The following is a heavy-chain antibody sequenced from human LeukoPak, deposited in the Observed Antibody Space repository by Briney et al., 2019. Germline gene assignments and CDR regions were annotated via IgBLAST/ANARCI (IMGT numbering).Heavy chain of an antibody. CDR3: AKAFQRGWERDAFAF. Sequence: GGSLRLSCVASGFTFSSSWMNWVRQAPGKGLEWVANIKGDGSVQSYADSVKGRFTISRDNSKNTLYLQMNSLGADDTAVYYCAKAFQRGWERDAFAFWGQGTLVTVSS. CDR2: IKGDGSVQ. J-gene: IGHJ3*01. D-gene: IGHD1-26*01. V-gene: IGHV3-7*05. CDR1: GFTFSSSW.